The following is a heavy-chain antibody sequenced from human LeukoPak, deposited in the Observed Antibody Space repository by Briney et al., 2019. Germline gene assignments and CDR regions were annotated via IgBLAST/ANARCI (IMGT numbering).Heavy chain of an antibody. V-gene: IGHV5-51*01. Sequence: GESPKIFLKSSGYSFTSYWIGWVRQMPGKGLEWMGIIYPGDSDTRYSPSFQGQVTISADKSISTAYLQWSSLKASDTAMYYCARSPRILGFDYWGQGTLVTVSS. D-gene: IGHD2-15*01. CDR2: IYPGDSDT. CDR1: GYSFTSYW. J-gene: IGHJ4*02. CDR3: ARSPRILGFDY.